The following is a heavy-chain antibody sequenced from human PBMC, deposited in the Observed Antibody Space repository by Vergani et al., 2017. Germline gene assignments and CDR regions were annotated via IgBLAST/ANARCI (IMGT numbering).Heavy chain of an antibody. Sequence: EVQVVESGGGLIKPGGSLRLSCVVSGITFKNAWINWVRQAPGKGLEWVAFIGSSGPYINYADSVKGRFIISRDNTNNSLFLQLRSLRAEDAAVYYCARDCTSGGCPENYGMDVWGEGATVTVSS. CDR3: ARDCTSGGCPENYGMDV. V-gene: IGHV3-21*06. J-gene: IGHJ6*04. CDR1: GITFKNAW. CDR2: IGSSGPYI. D-gene: IGHD2-8*01.